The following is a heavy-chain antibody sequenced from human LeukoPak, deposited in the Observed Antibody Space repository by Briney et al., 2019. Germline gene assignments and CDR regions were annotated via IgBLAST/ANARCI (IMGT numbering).Heavy chain of an antibody. J-gene: IGHJ5*02. CDR1: GFTFSSYA. Sequence: EGSLRLSCADSGFTFSSYAMSWVRQAPGKGLEWVSAISPSGAGTYYADSVKGRFTISRDNSKNTLYLQMTSLRAEDTALYYCARSSGTYFRWFDPWGQGTLVTVSS. CDR2: ISPSGAGT. D-gene: IGHD1-26*01. CDR3: ARSSGTYFRWFDP. V-gene: IGHV3-23*01.